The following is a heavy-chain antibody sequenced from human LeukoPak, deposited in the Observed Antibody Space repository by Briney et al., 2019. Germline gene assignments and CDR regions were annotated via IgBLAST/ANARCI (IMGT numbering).Heavy chain of an antibody. CDR2: ISPYNGNT. V-gene: IGHV1-18*01. CDR1: GYTFNTYG. CDR3: ARGPHERSGYPDD. Sequence: ASVKVSCKPSGYTFNTYGITWVRQAPGQGLEWMGWISPYNGNTNYAQKFQGRVTLTTDTSTSTAYMELRSLRSDDTAVYYCARGPHERSGYPDDWGQGILVTVSS. J-gene: IGHJ4*02. D-gene: IGHD3-22*01.